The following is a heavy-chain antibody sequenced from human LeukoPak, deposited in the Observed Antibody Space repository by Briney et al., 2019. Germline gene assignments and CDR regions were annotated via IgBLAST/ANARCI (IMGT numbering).Heavy chain of an antibody. J-gene: IGHJ5*02. Sequence: GASVKVSCKASGYTFTGYYMHWVRQAPGQGLEWMGRINPNSGGTNYAQKFQGRVTMTRATSISTDYLELSRLRSGDTAVYYCARDSAAGLDYDFWSGYSTNWFDPWGQGTLVTVSS. D-gene: IGHD3-3*01. CDR1: GYTFTGYY. CDR3: ARDSAAGLDYDFWSGYSTNWFDP. V-gene: IGHV1-2*06. CDR2: INPNSGGT.